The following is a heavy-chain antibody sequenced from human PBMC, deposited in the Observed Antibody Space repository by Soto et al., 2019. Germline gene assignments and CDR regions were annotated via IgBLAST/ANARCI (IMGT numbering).Heavy chain of an antibody. CDR3: AKHSGYSGYDFGY. Sequence: GGSLRLSCAASGFTVSSNYMSWVRQAPGKGLEWVSVIYSGGSTYYADSVKGRFTISRDNSKNTLYLQMNSLRAEDTAVYYCAKHSGYSGYDFGYWGQGTLVTVSS. CDR1: GFTVSSNY. V-gene: IGHV3-66*04. D-gene: IGHD5-12*01. J-gene: IGHJ4*02. CDR2: IYSGGST.